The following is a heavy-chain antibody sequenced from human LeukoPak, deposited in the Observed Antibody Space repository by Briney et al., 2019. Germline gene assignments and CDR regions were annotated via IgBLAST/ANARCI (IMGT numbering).Heavy chain of an antibody. J-gene: IGHJ4*02. CDR1: GFTFSSYS. Sequence: GGSLRLSCAASGFTFSSYSMNWVRQAPGKGLEWVSYISSSSSTIYYADSVKGRFTISRDNAKNSLYLQMNSLRAEDTAVYYCARRGYYDSSGYGYWGQGTLVTVSS. CDR3: ARRGYYDSSGYGY. V-gene: IGHV3-48*04. D-gene: IGHD3-22*01. CDR2: ISSSSSTI.